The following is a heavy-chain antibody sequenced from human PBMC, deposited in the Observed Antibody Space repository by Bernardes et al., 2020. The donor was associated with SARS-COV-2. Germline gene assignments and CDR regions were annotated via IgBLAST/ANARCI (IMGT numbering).Heavy chain of an antibody. J-gene: IGHJ1*01. V-gene: IGHV3-7*01. Sequence: GGSLRLSCAASGFTFSSYWMSWVRQAPGKGLEWVANIKQDGSEKYYVESVKGRFTISRDNAKNSLYLQMNSLRAEDTAVYYCAKVPGNRGGYPRDWGQGTLVTVSS. D-gene: IGHD3-22*01. CDR1: GFTFSSYW. CDR2: IKQDGSEK. CDR3: AKVPGNRGGYPRD.